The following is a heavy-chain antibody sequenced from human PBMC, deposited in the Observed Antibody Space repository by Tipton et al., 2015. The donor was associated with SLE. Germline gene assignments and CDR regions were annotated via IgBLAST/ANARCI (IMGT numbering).Heavy chain of an antibody. D-gene: IGHD3-9*01. V-gene: IGHV4-34*01. CDR2: IYYSGST. CDR1: VGSFSGHH. Sequence: TLSLTCAVYVGSFSGHHWTWIRQPPGKGLEWIGSIYYSGSTYYNPSLKSRVTISVDTSKNQFSLKLSSVTAADTAVYYCARSHHDILEVDYWGQGTLVTVSS. CDR3: ARSHHDILEVDY. J-gene: IGHJ4*02.